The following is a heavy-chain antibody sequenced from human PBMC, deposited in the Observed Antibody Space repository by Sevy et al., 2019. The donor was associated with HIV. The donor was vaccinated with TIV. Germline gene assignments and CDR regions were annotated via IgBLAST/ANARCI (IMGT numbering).Heavy chain of an antibody. CDR3: AKDVSYGYVTNPLDY. CDR1: GFTFSSYA. J-gene: IGHJ4*02. Sequence: GGSLRLSCAASGFTFSSYAMSWVRQAPGKGLEWVSAISGSGGSTYYADSVKGRFTISRDNSKNTLYLQMNSLRAEDTAVYYCAKDVSYGYVTNPLDYWVQGTLVTVSS. D-gene: IGHD2-2*03. V-gene: IGHV3-23*01. CDR2: ISGSGGST.